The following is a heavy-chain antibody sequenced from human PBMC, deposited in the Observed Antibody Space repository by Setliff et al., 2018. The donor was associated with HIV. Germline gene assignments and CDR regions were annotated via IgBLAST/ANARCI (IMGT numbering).Heavy chain of an antibody. CDR2: ITPFNGRT. D-gene: IGHD3-3*01. CDR3: ARADETTIFGVVYSVGYWFDP. V-gene: IGHV1-18*01. CDR1: GYTFTTFR. Sequence: ASVKVSCKASGYTFTTFRINWVRQAPGQGLEWMGWITPFNGRTNYAQRFQGRVTMTTDTSTNTAYMELRSLRSDDTAVYYCARADETTIFGVVYSVGYWFDPWGQGTLDTVSS. J-gene: IGHJ5*02.